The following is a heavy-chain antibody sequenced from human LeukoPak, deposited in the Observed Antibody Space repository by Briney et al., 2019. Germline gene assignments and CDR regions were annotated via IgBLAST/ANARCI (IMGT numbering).Heavy chain of an antibody. CDR1: GGPFSGYY. CDR2: IYYSGST. CDR3: ARHIELRGGAFDI. J-gene: IGHJ3*02. Sequence: SETLSHTCAVYGGPFSGYYWSWIRQPPGKGLEWIGYIYYSGSTNYNPSLKSRVTISVDTSKNQFSLKLSSVTAADTAVYYCARHIELRGGAFDIWGQGTMVTVSS. V-gene: IGHV4-59*01. D-gene: IGHD4-23*01.